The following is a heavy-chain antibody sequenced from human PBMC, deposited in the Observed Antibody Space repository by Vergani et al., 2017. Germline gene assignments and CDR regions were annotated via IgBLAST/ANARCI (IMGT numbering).Heavy chain of an antibody. J-gene: IGHJ4*02. D-gene: IGHD3-9*01. Sequence: QVQLQESGPGLVKPSETLSLTCTVSGGSVSSGSYYWSWIRQPPGKGLEWIGYIYYSGSTNYNPSLKSRVTISVDTSKNQFSLKLSSLTAADTAVYYCARRSGIVYDIFSGTQYFFDFWGQGTLVTVSS. CDR2: IYYSGST. CDR1: GGSVSSGSYY. CDR3: ARRSGIVYDIFSGTQYFFDF. V-gene: IGHV4-61*01.